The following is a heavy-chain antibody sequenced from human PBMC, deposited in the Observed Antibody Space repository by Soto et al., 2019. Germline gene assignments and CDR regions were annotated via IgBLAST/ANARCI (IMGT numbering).Heavy chain of an antibody. D-gene: IGHD2-15*01. J-gene: IGHJ5*01. V-gene: IGHV2-26*01. CDR1: KG. Sequence: KGVGWIRQPPGKAVEWLAHIFSNDEKSYSTALKSRLTISKDTSKSQVVLTMTNMDPVDTATYYCARVCTLVTAFNSYYSIDFWGRGLPVTVSS. CDR3: ARVCTLVTAFNSYYSIDF. CDR2: IFSNDEK.